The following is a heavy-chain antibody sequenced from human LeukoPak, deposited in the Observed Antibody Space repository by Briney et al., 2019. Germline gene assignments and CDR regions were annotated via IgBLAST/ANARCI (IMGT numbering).Heavy chain of an antibody. CDR3: ARTRADGGYDFWSGYYYYYYYMDV. CDR1: GGSISSSSYY. Sequence: SETLSLTCTVSGGSISSSSYYWGWIRQPPGKGLEWIGSIYYSGSTYYNPSLKSRVTISVDTSKNQFSLKLSPVTAADTAVYYCARTRADGGYDFWSGYYYYYYYMDVWGKGTTVTVSS. CDR2: IYYSGST. D-gene: IGHD3-3*01. V-gene: IGHV4-39*07. J-gene: IGHJ6*03.